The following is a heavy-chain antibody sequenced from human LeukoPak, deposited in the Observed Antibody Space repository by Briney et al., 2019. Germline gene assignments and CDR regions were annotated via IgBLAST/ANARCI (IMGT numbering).Heavy chain of an antibody. V-gene: IGHV4-31*03. CDR1: GGSISSGGYY. J-gene: IGHJ4*02. Sequence: SQTLSLTCTVSGGSISSGGYYWSWIRQHPGKGLEWIGYIYYSGSTYHNPSLKSRVTISVDTSKNQFSLKLSSVTAADTAVYYCAREGVGTPFGNDYWGQGTLVTVSS. D-gene: IGHD1-14*01. CDR2: IYYSGST. CDR3: AREGVGTPFGNDY.